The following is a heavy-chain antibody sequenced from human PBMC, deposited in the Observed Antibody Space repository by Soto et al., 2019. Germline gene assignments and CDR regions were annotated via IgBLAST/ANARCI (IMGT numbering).Heavy chain of an antibody. CDR2: IQSGGPT. Sequence: PGGSLRLSCAASGFTVSSKYMSWVRQAPGKGLEWVSLIQSGGPTYYADSAKGRFTISSDTSENTVHLQMDSLRAEDTAVYYCARDDVLCDGGRWYGVPLDDWGKGTTVTVSS. J-gene: IGHJ6*04. D-gene: IGHD2-21*01. V-gene: IGHV3-66*01. CDR3: ARDDVLCDGGRWYGVPLDD. CDR1: GFTVSSKY.